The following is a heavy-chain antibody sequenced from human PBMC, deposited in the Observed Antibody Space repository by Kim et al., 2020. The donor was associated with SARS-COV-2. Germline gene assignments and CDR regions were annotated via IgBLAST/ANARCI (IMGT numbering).Heavy chain of an antibody. CDR3: ARPAVPLGDHVFDL. CDR2: IRYDGSIQ. D-gene: IGHD3-16*01. CDR1: GFIFSNSD. V-gene: IGHV3-30*02. Sequence: GGSLRLSCEASGFIFSNSDMHWVRQAPGKGLEWVALIRYDGSIQYYTDSVKGRFTISRDNSKNTVFLQIISLRAEDTAIYFCARPAVPLGDHVFDLWGQG. J-gene: IGHJ3*01.